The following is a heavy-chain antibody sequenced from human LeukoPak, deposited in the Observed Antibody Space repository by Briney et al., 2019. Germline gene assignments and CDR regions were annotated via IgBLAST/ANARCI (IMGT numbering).Heavy chain of an antibody. CDR1: GYSFTSYW. Sequence: GESLKISCKGSGYSFTSYWIGWVRQMPGKGLEWMGIIYPGDSDTRYSPSFQGQVTISADKYISTAYLQWSSLKASDTAMYYCARHGCSSTSCFNWFDPWGQGTLITVSS. V-gene: IGHV5-51*01. CDR2: IYPGDSDT. CDR3: ARHGCSSTSCFNWFDP. D-gene: IGHD2-2*01. J-gene: IGHJ5*02.